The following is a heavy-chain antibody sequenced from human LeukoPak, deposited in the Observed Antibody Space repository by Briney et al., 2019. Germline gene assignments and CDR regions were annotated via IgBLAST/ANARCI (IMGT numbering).Heavy chain of an antibody. Sequence: PSETLSLTCTISGGFISSYYWSWIRQPAGKGLEWIGRIYTSGSTNYNPSLKSRVTMSVDTSKNQFSLKLSSVTAADTAVYYCASDRAHNQDFWSGYYHNNWFDPWGQGTLVTVSS. CDR1: GGFISSYY. V-gene: IGHV4-4*07. CDR2: IYTSGST. J-gene: IGHJ5*02. CDR3: ASDRAHNQDFWSGYYHNNWFDP. D-gene: IGHD3-3*01.